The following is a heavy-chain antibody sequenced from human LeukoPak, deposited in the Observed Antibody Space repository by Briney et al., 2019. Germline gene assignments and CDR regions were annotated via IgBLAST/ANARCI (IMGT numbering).Heavy chain of an antibody. D-gene: IGHD3-16*02. Sequence: GGSLRLSCAASGFTFDDYAMHWVRQAPGKGLGWVSGISWNSGSIGYADSVKGRFTISRDNAKNSLYLQMNSLRAEDTALYYCAKGSTPFGGVIAYIDYWGQGTLVTVSS. J-gene: IGHJ4*02. CDR3: AKGSTPFGGVIAYIDY. CDR2: ISWNSGSI. CDR1: GFTFDDYA. V-gene: IGHV3-9*01.